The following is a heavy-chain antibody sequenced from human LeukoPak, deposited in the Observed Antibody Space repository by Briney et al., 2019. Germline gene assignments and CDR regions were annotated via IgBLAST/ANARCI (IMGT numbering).Heavy chain of an antibody. CDR1: GFTFTSSA. CDR2: IVVGSGNT. J-gene: IGHJ5*02. CDR3: AAEITIFGVGYNWFDP. Sequence: SVKVSCTASGFTFTSSAMQWVRQARGQRLEWIGWIVVGSGNTNYAQKFQERVTITRDVSTSTAYMKLSSLRSEDTAVYYCAAEITIFGVGYNWFDPWGQGTLVTVSS. D-gene: IGHD3-3*01. V-gene: IGHV1-58*02.